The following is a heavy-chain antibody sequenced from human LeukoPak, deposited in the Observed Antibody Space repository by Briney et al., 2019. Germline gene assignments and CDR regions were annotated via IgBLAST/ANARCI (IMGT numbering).Heavy chain of an antibody. CDR2: ISSNIHTI. Sequence: PGGSLRLSCAASGFTFSTYTMNWVRQAPGKGLEWVSYISSNIHTIYYADSVKGRFTISRDNAKNSLYLLMNSLRDEDTAVYYCARGLSVTDSWGQGTLVTVSS. CDR3: ARGLSVTDS. D-gene: IGHD4-17*01. CDR1: GFTFSTYT. V-gene: IGHV3-48*02. J-gene: IGHJ4*02.